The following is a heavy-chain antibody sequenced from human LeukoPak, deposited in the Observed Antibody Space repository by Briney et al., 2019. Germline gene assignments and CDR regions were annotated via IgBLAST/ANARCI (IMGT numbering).Heavy chain of an antibody. CDR1: GYTFTVDY. D-gene: IGHD6-13*01. J-gene: IGHJ6*03. CDR3: ARGEGSSWYRIYYYYMDV. CDR2: INPNSGGT. Sequence: ASVKVSCTASGYTFTVDYMHWVRQAPGQGREWMGWINPNSGGTNYAQKFQGRVTMTRDTSISTAYMELSRLRSDDTAVYYCARGEGSSWYRIYYYYMDVWGKGTTVTVSS. V-gene: IGHV1-2*02.